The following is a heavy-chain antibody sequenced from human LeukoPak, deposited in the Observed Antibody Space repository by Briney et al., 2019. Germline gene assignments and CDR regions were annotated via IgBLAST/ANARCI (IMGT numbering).Heavy chain of an antibody. CDR1: GGSFSGYY. D-gene: IGHD6-13*01. Sequence: SETLSLTCAVYGGSFSGYYWSWLRQPPGKGLEWIGEINHSGSTNYNPSLKSRVTISVDTSKNQFSLKLSSVTAADTAVYYCARELSQQLVIRPWGQGTLVTVSS. CDR2: INHSGST. J-gene: IGHJ5*02. V-gene: IGHV4-34*01. CDR3: ARELSQQLVIRP.